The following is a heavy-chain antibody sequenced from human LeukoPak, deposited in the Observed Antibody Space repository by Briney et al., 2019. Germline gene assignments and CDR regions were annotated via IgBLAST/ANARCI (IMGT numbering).Heavy chain of an antibody. CDR3: ARDSRTVTTTFDY. CDR1: VGSISSYY. V-gene: IGHV4-4*07. Sequence: PSETLSLTRTVYVGSISSYYRSWIRQPAAKGLEGIGRIYTSGTTNYNSSLKSRVTMSVDTSKNQFSLQLSSVTAADTAVDYCARDSRTVTTTFDYWGQGTLVTVSS. D-gene: IGHD4-17*01. CDR2: IYTSGTT. J-gene: IGHJ4*02.